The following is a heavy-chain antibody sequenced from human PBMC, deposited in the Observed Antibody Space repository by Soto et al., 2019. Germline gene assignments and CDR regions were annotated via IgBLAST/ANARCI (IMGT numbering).Heavy chain of an antibody. J-gene: IGHJ6*01. CDR1: GYTFTSYD. CDR3: ARRGIQGRNRYTPRPYYYGMDV. D-gene: IGHD1-20*01. CDR2: MNPNSGNT. Sequence: ASVKVSCKASGYTFTSYDINWVRQATGQGLEWMGWMNPNSGNTGYAQKFQGRVTMTRNTSISTAYMELSSLRSEDTAVYYCARRGIQGRNRYTPRPYYYGMDVW. V-gene: IGHV1-8*01.